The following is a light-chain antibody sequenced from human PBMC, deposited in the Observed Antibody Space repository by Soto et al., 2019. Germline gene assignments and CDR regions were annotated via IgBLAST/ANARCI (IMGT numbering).Light chain of an antibody. V-gene: IGLV2-14*01. CDR2: DVS. Sequence: QSVLTQPAPVSGSPGQSITISCTGTSSDVGGYNYVSWYQQHPGKAPKLMIYDVSNRPSGVSNRFSGSKSGNTASLTISGLQAEDEADYYCSSYTSSSTSWVFGGGTKLTVL. CDR1: SSDVGGYNY. CDR3: SSYTSSSTSWV. J-gene: IGLJ3*02.